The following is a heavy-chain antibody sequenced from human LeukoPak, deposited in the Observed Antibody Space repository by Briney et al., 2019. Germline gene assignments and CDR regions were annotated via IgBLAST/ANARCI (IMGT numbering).Heavy chain of an antibody. V-gene: IGHV3-23*01. CDR3: AKNFYGDYNVFFDY. J-gene: IGHJ4*02. CDR2: LSGSGGST. D-gene: IGHD4-17*01. Sequence: GGSLRLSCAASGFTFSRYAMSWVRQAPGQGLEWVSALSGSGGSTYYADSVRGRFTISRDNSKSTLYLQMHSLRAEDTAIYYCAKNFYGDYNVFFDYWGQGTLVTVSS. CDR1: GFTFSRYA.